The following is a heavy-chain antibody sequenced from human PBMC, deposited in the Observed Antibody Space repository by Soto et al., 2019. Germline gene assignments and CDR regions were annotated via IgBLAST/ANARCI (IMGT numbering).Heavy chain of an antibody. V-gene: IGHV1-18*01. D-gene: IGHD3-9*01. Sequence: QVQLVQSGAEVKKPGASVKVSCKASGYTFTSYGISWVRQAPGQGLEWMGWISGYNGNTNCAQKLQGRVTMTTDTSTSTAYMELRSLRSDDTAVYYCARDGPSYYDILTDLYYFDYWGQGTLVTVSS. CDR1: GYTFTSYG. CDR3: ARDGPSYYDILTDLYYFDY. J-gene: IGHJ4*02. CDR2: ISGYNGNT.